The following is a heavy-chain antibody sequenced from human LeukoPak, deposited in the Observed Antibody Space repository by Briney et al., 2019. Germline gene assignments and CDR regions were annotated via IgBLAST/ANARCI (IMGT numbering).Heavy chain of an antibody. D-gene: IGHD3-16*01. Sequence: PGGSLRLSCVASGFTFSGNWMHWVRQVPGKGLVWVSRINTDGSYIGYADSVKGRFTMSRDNTKNSLYLQMNSLRADDTAVYYCTKGGHLDNWGQGTLVTVSS. CDR1: GFTFSGNW. J-gene: IGHJ4*02. V-gene: IGHV3-74*01. CDR2: INTDGSYI. CDR3: TKGGHLDN.